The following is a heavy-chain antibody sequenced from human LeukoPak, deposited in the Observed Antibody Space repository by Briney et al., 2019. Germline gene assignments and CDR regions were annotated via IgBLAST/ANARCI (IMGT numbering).Heavy chain of an antibody. CDR2: ISYDGTNK. D-gene: IGHD1-26*01. J-gene: IGHJ4*02. CDR3: ARGSIVGARGVSDY. Sequence: GGSLRLSCAASGFTFSSYGMHWVRQAPGKGLEWVAVISYDGTNKYYADSVKGRFTISRDNSKNTLYLQMNSLRAEDTAVYYCARGSIVGARGVSDYWGQGTLVTVSS. CDR1: GFTFSSYG. V-gene: IGHV3-30*03.